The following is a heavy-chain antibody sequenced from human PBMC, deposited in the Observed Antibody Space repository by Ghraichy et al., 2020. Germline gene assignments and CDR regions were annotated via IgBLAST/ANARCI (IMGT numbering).Heavy chain of an antibody. D-gene: IGHD5-18*01. V-gene: IGHV3-73*01. CDR1: GFTFSVSA. CDR2: IRSKANNYAT. Sequence: GGSLRLSCAASGFTFSVSAMYWVRQASGKGLEWVGRIRSKANNYATEYPESVKGRFTISRDDSKNTAYLQMNDLKTEDTAVYYCTRHSVDTAFYFDLWGRGTLVTVSS. J-gene: IGHJ2*01. CDR3: TRHSVDTAFYFDL.